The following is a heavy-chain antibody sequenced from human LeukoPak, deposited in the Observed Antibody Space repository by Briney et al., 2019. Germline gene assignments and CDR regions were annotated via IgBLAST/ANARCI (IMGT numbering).Heavy chain of an antibody. CDR1: GGSISSGGYY. V-gene: IGHV4-31*03. CDR3: ARLKRNGLPEI. Sequence: SQTLSLTCTVSGGSISSGGYYWSWIRQHPGKGLEWIGYIYYSGSTYHNPSLKSRVTISVDTSKNQFSLKLSSVTAADTAVYYCARLKRNGLPEIWGQGTLVTVSS. J-gene: IGHJ4*02. CDR2: IYYSGST. D-gene: IGHD2-2*01.